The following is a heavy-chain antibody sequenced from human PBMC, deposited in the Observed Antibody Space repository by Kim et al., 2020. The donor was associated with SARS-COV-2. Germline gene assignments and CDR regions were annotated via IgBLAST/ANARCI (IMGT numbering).Heavy chain of an antibody. Sequence: YNPSLESRVTISVDTSKNQFSLKLSSVTAADTAVYYCARGLTVTTLYFQHWGQGTLVTVSS. J-gene: IGHJ1*01. CDR3: ARGLTVTTLYFQH. D-gene: IGHD4-17*01. V-gene: IGHV4-59*09.